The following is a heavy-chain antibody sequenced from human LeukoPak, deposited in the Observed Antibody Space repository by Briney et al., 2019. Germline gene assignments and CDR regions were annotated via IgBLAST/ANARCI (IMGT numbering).Heavy chain of an antibody. D-gene: IGHD4-17*01. V-gene: IGHV3-23*01. Sequence: GGSLRLSCAASGFTFSSYAMNWVRQAPGKGLEWVSAISGSGGSTYYADSVEGRFTISRDNSKNTLYLQMNSLRAEDTAVYYCAKDMDYGDYSHTVYYWGQGTLVTVSS. CDR2: ISGSGGST. CDR3: AKDMDYGDYSHTVYY. J-gene: IGHJ4*02. CDR1: GFTFSSYA.